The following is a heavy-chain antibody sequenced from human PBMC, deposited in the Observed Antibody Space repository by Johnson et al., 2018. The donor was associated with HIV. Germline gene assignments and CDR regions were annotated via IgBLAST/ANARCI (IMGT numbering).Heavy chain of an antibody. CDR3: ARETLDAFDI. CDR1: GFTFSSYA. V-gene: IGHV3-30*04. Sequence: QVQLVESGGGLVQPGRSLRLSCAASGFTFSSYAMHWVRQAPGKGLEWVALIWHDGNDKYYADSVTGRFTISRDNSKATLYLQMNSLRAEDTAVYYCARETLDAFDIWGQGTMVTVSS. J-gene: IGHJ3*02. CDR2: IWHDGNDK.